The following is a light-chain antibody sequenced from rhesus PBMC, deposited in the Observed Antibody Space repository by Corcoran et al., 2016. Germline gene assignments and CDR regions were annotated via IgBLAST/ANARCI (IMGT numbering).Light chain of an antibody. CDR1: QGISSY. CDR2: DAS. J-gene: IGKJ3*01. CDR3: PERNTFPFT. Sequence: IQLTQSPSSLSASVGDRVTITCRASQGISSYLAWYQHQSGKAPKLLIFDASSLQSGVPSRFSGSGSGIEFTLTISRLQPEDFATYYCPERNTFPFTFGPGTKLDI. V-gene: IGKV1-38*01.